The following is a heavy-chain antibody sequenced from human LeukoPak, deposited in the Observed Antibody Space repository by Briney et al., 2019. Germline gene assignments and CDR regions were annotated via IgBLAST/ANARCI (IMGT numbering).Heavy chain of an antibody. D-gene: IGHD2-2*02. CDR1: GFTFSSYG. CDR3: ARETDPYHFDY. Sequence: PGGSLRLSCAASGFTFSSYGMHWVRQAPGKGLEWVAVISYDGSNKYYADSVKGRFTISRDNSKNTLYLQMNSLRAEDTAVYYCARETDPYHFDYWGQGTLVTVSS. V-gene: IGHV3-30*03. CDR2: ISYDGSNK. J-gene: IGHJ4*02.